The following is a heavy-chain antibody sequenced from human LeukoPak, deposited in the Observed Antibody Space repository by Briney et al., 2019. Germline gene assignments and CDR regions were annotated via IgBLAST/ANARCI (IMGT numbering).Heavy chain of an antibody. V-gene: IGHV1-18*01. D-gene: IGHD3-10*01. CDR3: ARDCRMVRARYYYYGMDV. Sequence: ASVKVSCKASGYTFTSYGISWVRQAPGHGLEWMGWISAYNGNTNYAQKLQGRVTMTTDTSTSTAYMELRSLRSDDTAVYYCARDCRMVRARYYYYGMDVWGQGTTVTVSS. J-gene: IGHJ6*02. CDR1: GYTFTSYG. CDR2: ISAYNGNT.